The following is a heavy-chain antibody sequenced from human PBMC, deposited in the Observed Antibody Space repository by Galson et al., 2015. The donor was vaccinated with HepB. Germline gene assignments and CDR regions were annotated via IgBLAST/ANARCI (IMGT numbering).Heavy chain of an antibody. CDR3: AEEGRGRLYGMDV. V-gene: IGHV3-11*06. J-gene: IGHJ6*02. Sequence: FTISRDNTKNSLYLQMNSLRAEDTAVYYCAEEGRGRLYGMDVWGQGTTVIVSS. D-gene: IGHD1-26*01.